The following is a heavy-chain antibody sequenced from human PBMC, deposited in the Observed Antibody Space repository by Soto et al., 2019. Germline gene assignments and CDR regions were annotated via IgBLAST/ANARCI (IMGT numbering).Heavy chain of an antibody. D-gene: IGHD1-26*01. CDR3: ARDGLVRGSYAFDI. Sequence: GESLKISCAASGFTFSSYGMHWVRQAPGKGLEWVAVIWYDGSNKYYADSVKGRFTISIDNSKNTLYLQMNSLRAEDTAVYYCARDGLVRGSYAFDIWGQGTMVTVSS. CDR2: IWYDGSNK. V-gene: IGHV3-33*01. J-gene: IGHJ3*02. CDR1: GFTFSSYG.